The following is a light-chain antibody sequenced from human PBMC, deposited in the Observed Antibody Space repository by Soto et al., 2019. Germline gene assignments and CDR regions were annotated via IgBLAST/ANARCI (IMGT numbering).Light chain of an antibody. CDR3: QQYGSSPLT. J-gene: IGKJ4*01. V-gene: IGKV3-20*01. Sequence: EIVMTQSPATLSVSPGERATLSCRASQTVRNNYLAWYQQKPGQAPRLLIYDASSRATGIPDRFSGSGSGTDFTLTISRLEPEDFAVYYCQQYGSSPLTFGGGTKVDIK. CDR2: DAS. CDR1: QTVRNNY.